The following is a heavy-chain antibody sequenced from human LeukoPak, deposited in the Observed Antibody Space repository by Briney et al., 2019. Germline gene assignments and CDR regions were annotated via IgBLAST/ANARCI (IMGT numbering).Heavy chain of an antibody. D-gene: IGHD6-13*01. CDR3: ARDKVTGSSSWGPYYFDY. CDR2: ISGSGGST. CDR1: GFTFSSYG. J-gene: IGHJ4*02. Sequence: PGGSLRLSCAASGFTFSSYGMSWVRQAPGKGLEWVSAISGSGGSTYYADSVKGRFTISRDNSKNTLYLQMNSLRAEDTAVYYCARDKVTGSSSWGPYYFDYWGQGTLVTVSS. V-gene: IGHV3-23*01.